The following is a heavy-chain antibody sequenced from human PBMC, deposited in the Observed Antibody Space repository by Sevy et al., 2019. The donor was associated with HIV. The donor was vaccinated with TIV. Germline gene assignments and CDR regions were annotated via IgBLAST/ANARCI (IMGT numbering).Heavy chain of an antibody. CDR2: ISYDGSNK. D-gene: IGHD6-19*01. CDR1: GFTFSSYA. Sequence: GGSLRLSCAASGFTFSSYAMHWVRQAPGKGLEWVAVISYDGSNKYYADSVKGRFTISSDNSKNTLYLQMNSLRAEDTAVYYCARGSEAVAGSYWVYWGQGTLVTVSS. J-gene: IGHJ4*02. V-gene: IGHV3-30-3*01. CDR3: ARGSEAVAGSYWVY.